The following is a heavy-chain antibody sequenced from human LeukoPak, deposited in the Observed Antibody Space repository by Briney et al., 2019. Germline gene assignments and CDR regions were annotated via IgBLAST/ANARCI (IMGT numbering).Heavy chain of an antibody. J-gene: IGHJ4*02. CDR3: ARASSRDGYKLSY. CDR1: GYTFTSYD. D-gene: IGHD5-24*01. V-gene: IGHV1-8*01. Sequence: ASVKVSCKASGYTFTSYDINWVRQATGQGLEWMGWMNPNSGNTGYAQKFQGRVTMTRNTSISTAYMELSSLGSEDTAVYYCARASSRDGYKLSYWGQGTLVTVSS. CDR2: MNPNSGNT.